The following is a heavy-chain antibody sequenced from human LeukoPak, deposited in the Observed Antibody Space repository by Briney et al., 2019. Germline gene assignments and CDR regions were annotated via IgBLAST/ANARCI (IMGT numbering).Heavy chain of an antibody. CDR2: MNPNSGNT. CDR3: ARGGAPLLRYFDWPRPPYYYYYMDV. CDR1: GYTFTSYD. Sequence: ASVKVSCKASGYTFTSYDINWVRQATGQGLEWMGWMNPNSGNTGYAQKFQGRVTITRNTSISTAYMELSSLRSEDTAVYYCARGGAPLLRYFDWPRPPYYYYYMDVWGKGTTVTVSS. J-gene: IGHJ6*03. D-gene: IGHD3-9*01. V-gene: IGHV1-8*03.